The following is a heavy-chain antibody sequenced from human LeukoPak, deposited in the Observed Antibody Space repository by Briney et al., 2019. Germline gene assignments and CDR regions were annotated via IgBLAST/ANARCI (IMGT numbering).Heavy chain of an antibody. J-gene: IGHJ5*02. V-gene: IGHV4-61*02. CDR1: GGSISSGSYY. D-gene: IGHD5-18*01. Sequence: PSETLSLTCTVSGGSISSGSYYWSWIRQPAGKGLEWIGRIYTSGSTKYNPSLKSRVTISVDTSKNQFSLKLSSVTAADTAVYYCARETPYVDTAMANWFDPWGQGTLVTVSS. CDR3: ARETPYVDTAMANWFDP. CDR2: IYTSGST.